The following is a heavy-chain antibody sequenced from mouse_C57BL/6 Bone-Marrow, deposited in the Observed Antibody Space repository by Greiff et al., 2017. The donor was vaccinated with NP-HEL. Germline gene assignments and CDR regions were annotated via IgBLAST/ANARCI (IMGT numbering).Heavy chain of an antibody. Sequence: QVQLQQSGPELVKPGASVKISCKASGYAFSSSWMNWVKQRPGKGLEWIGRIYPGDGDTNYNGKFKGKATLTADKSSSTAYMQLSSLTSEDSAVYFCSYYGSSYGRNYFDYWGQGTTLTVSS. CDR3: SYYGSSYGRNYFDY. J-gene: IGHJ2*01. D-gene: IGHD1-1*01. V-gene: IGHV1-82*01. CDR1: GYAFSSSW. CDR2: IYPGDGDT.